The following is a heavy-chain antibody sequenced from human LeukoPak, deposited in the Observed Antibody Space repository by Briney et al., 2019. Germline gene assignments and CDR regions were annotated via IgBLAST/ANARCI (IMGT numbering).Heavy chain of an antibody. CDR1: GFTFDDYA. D-gene: IGHD3-10*01. J-gene: IGHJ4*02. CDR2: ISWNSGSI. Sequence: PGRSLRLSCAASGFTFDDYAMHWVRQAPGKGLEWDSGISWNSGSIGYADSVKGRFTISRDNAKNSLYLQMNSLRAEDTALYYCAKDAELVGSGSYGYFDYWGQGTLVTVSS. CDR3: AKDAELVGSGSYGYFDY. V-gene: IGHV3-9*01.